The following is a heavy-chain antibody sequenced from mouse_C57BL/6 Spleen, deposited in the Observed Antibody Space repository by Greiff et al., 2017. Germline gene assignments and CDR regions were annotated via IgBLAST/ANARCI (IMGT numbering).Heavy chain of an antibody. J-gene: IGHJ1*03. Sequence: QVQLKESGAELVRPGASVTLSCKASGYTFTDYEMHWVKQTPVHGLEWIGAIDPETGGTAYNQKFKGKAILTADTSSSTAYMALRSLTSEDSAVYYCTRLSIDGYYDWYFDVWGTGTTVIVSS. V-gene: IGHV1-15*01. CDR3: TRLSIDGYYDWYFDV. CDR1: GYTFTDYE. CDR2: IDPETGGT. D-gene: IGHD2-3*01.